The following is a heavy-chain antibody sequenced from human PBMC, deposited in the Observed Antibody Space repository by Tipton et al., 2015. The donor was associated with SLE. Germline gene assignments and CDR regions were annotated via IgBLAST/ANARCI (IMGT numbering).Heavy chain of an antibody. V-gene: IGHV4-34*01. CDR2: INHSGST. Sequence: TLSLTCAVYGGSFSGYYWSWIRQPPGKGLEWIGEINHSGSTNYNPSLKSRVTISVDTSKNQFSLKLSPVTAADTTVYYCARVGWQPGGMDVWGQGTTVTVSS. D-gene: IGHD3-10*01. CDR3: ARVGWQPGGMDV. J-gene: IGHJ6*02. CDR1: GGSFSGYY.